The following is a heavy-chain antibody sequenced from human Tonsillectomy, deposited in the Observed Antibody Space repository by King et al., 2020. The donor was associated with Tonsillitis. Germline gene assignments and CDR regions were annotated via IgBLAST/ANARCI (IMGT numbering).Heavy chain of an antibody. CDR3: AIDGPVGAKDYFAY. D-gene: IGHD1-26*01. J-gene: IGHJ4*02. V-gene: IGHV3-30-3*01. CDR1: GFTFSNYA. CDR2: ISYDGSKK. Sequence: VQLVESGGGVVQPGRSLRLSCAASGFTFSNYAMHWVRQAPGKGLEWVAAISYDGSKKYYADSVKGRFTNSRDNSKNTLYLQMHSLRTEDTAVYYCAIDGPVGAKDYFAYWGQVTLVTVSS.